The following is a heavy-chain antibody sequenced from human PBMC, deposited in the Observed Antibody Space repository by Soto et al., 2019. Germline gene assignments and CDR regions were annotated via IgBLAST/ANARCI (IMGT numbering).Heavy chain of an antibody. D-gene: IGHD1-26*01. V-gene: IGHV3-48*01. J-gene: IGHJ6*02. CDR2: ISSGSGTT. CDR3: AKIGTYLLMEV. CDR1: GFTFSSYS. Sequence: EVQLVESGGGLVQPGGSLRLSCAVSGFTFSSYSMNWVRQAPGKGLEWVSYISSGSGTTYYADSVKGRFSISRDNANNSLYLQMNSLRVEETAVYYCAKIGTYLLMEVWGQGTTVTVSS.